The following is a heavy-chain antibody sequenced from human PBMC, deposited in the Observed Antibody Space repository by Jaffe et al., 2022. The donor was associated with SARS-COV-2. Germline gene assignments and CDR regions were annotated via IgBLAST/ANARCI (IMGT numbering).Heavy chain of an antibody. V-gene: IGHV3-66*02. CDR2: IYSGGST. CDR1: GFTVSRNY. J-gene: IGHJ4*02. CDR3: ARGPPFDY. Sequence: EVQVVEAGGGLVQPGGSLRLSCAASGFTVSRNYMSWVRQAPGKGLEWVSVIYSGGSTYSADSVKGRFTISRDDSENTVFLQISSVRVEDTAVYFCARGPPFDYWGQGSLVTVSS.